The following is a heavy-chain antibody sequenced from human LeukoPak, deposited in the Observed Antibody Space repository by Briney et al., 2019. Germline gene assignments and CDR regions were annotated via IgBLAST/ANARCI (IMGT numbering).Heavy chain of an antibody. D-gene: IGHD6-13*01. CDR1: GFTFSSYW. V-gene: IGHV3-7*01. Sequence: GGSLRLSCAASGFTFSSYWMSWVRQAPGKGLEWVANIKRDGSEKYYVDSVKGRFTISRDNAKNSLYLQMNSLRAEDTAVYYCASLPTSSSWYVDYWGQGTLVTVSS. CDR3: ASLPTSSSWYVDY. CDR2: IKRDGSEK. J-gene: IGHJ4*02.